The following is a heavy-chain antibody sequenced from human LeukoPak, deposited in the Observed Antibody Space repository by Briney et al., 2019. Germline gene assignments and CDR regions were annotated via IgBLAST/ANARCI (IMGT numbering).Heavy chain of an antibody. CDR3: ARALRETYYYGSGSYSLDY. J-gene: IGHJ4*02. CDR1: GGTFSSYA. D-gene: IGHD3-10*01. CDR2: IIPIFGTA. Sequence: ASVKVSCKASGGTFSSYAISWVRQAPGQGLEWMGGIIPIFGTASYAQKFQGRVTITADESTSTAYMELSSLRSEDTAVYYCARALRETYYYGSGSYSLDYWGQGTLVTVSS. V-gene: IGHV1-69*13.